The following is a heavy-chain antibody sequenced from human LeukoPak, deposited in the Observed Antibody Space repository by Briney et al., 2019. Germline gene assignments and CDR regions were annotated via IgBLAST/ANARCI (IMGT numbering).Heavy chain of an antibody. CDR2: IIPIFGTA. D-gene: IGHD3-22*01. Sequence: ASVKVSCKASGGTFSSYAISWVRQAPGQGLEWMGGIIPIFGTANYAQKFQGRVTITADESTSTAYMELSSLRSEDTAVYYCASGSPAEYDSNYMDVWGKGTTVTVSS. V-gene: IGHV1-69*01. CDR1: GGTFSSYA. J-gene: IGHJ6*03. CDR3: ASGSPAEYDSNYMDV.